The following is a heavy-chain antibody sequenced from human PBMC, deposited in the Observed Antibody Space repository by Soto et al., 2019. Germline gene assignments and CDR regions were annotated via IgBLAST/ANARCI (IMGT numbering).Heavy chain of an antibody. CDR1: GGSISSGGYY. Sequence: QVQLQESGPGLVKPSQTLSLTCTVSGGSISSGGYYWSWIRQHPGKGLEWIGYIYYSGSTYYNPALKGRVTISVDTSKTPFSLKLSSVTAADTAVYYCARAWGGYFDYWGQGTLVTVSS. J-gene: IGHJ4*02. D-gene: IGHD3-16*01. V-gene: IGHV4-31*03. CDR3: ARAWGGYFDY. CDR2: IYYSGST.